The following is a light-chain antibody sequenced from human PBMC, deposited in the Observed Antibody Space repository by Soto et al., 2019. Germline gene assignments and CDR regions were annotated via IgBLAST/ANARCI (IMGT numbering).Light chain of an antibody. CDR3: QQYKSFSLT. V-gene: IGKV1-5*03. CDR1: QSIDSW. Sequence: DIQMTQSPSTMSASVVSRVTITCRASQSIDSWLAWYQQKPGKAPNLLIYKTSNLESGVPSRFSGSGSGTEFSLTISSLQPDDFATYYCQQYKSFSLTFGGGTKVDI. CDR2: KTS. J-gene: IGKJ4*01.